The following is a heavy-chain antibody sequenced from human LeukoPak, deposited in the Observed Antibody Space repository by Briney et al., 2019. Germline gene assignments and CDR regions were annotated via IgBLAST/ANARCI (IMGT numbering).Heavy chain of an antibody. Sequence: GGSLRLSCAASGFTFGSSAMSWVRQAPGKGPEWVSSISSSSSYIYYADSVKGRFTISRDNAKNSLYLQMNSLRAEDTAVYYCAREPPRDSSGYYSYYFDYWGQGTLVTVSS. V-gene: IGHV3-21*01. CDR1: GFTFGSSA. CDR3: AREPPRDSSGYYSYYFDY. J-gene: IGHJ4*02. CDR2: ISSSSSYI. D-gene: IGHD3-22*01.